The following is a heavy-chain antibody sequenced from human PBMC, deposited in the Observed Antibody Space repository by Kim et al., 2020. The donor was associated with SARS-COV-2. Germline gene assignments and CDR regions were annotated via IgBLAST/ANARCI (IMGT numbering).Heavy chain of an antibody. Sequence: SETLSLTCTVSGGSISSGGYYWSWIHQHPGKGLEWIGYIYYSGSTYYNPSLKSRVTISVDTSKNQFSLKLSSVTAADTAVYYCARLRITMIVVVDAFDIWGQGTMVTVSS. CDR2: IYYSGST. CDR3: ARLRITMIVVVDAFDI. D-gene: IGHD3-22*01. J-gene: IGHJ3*02. V-gene: IGHV4-31*03. CDR1: GGSISSGGYY.